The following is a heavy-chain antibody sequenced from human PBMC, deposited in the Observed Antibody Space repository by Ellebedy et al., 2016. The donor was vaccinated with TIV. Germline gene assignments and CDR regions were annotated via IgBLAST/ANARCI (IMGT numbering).Heavy chain of an antibody. CDR2: ISGDGGST. CDR1: GFTFDDYA. CDR3: AKDKDYYYGMDV. Sequence: LSLTCAASGFTFDDYAMHWVRQAPGKGLEWVSLISGDGGSTYYADSVKGRFTISRDNSKNSLYLQMNSLRTEDTALYYCAKDKDYYYGMDVWGQGTTVTVSS. V-gene: IGHV3-43*02. J-gene: IGHJ6*02.